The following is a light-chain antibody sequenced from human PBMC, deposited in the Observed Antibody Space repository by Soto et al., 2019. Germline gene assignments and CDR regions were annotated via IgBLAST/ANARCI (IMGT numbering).Light chain of an antibody. CDR3: QQYGSSPGT. CDR2: DAS. V-gene: IGKV3-20*01. J-gene: IGKJ4*01. CDR1: QSVSSTS. Sequence: EIVLTQSPGTLSLSPGERATLSCRASQSVSSTSLAWYQQKPGQAPRLVIYDASSRATGIADRFSGSGSGTEFTLTISRLEPEDFAVYYCQQYGSSPGTFGGGTKVAIK.